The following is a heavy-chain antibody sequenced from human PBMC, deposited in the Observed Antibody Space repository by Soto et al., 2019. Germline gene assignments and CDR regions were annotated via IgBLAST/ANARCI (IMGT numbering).Heavy chain of an antibody. CDR2: IYYSGST. D-gene: IGHD3-16*01. CDR3: AGEGLHNWFDP. Sequence: SETLSLTCTVSGGSISSYYWSWIQQPPGKGLEWIGYIYYSGSTNYNPSLKSRVTISVDTSKNQFSLKLSSVTAADTAVYYCAGEGLHNWFDPWGQGTLVTVSS. CDR1: GGSISSYY. V-gene: IGHV4-59*01. J-gene: IGHJ5*02.